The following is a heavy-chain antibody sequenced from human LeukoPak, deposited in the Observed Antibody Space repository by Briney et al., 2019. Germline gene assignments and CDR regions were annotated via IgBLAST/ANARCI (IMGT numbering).Heavy chain of an antibody. V-gene: IGHV3-23*01. J-gene: IGHJ6*03. D-gene: IGHD6-19*01. CDR3: ATRSAQGGSSGWDHYYYYHYMDV. CDR1: GFTFSSYA. Sequence: QPGGSLRLSCAASGFTFSSYAMSWVRQAPGKGLEWVSGISGSGGSKYYADSVKGRFTISRDNSKNTLYLQMSSLRAEDTAVYYCATRSAQGGSSGWDHYYYYHYMDVWGKGTTVTVSS. CDR2: ISGSGGSK.